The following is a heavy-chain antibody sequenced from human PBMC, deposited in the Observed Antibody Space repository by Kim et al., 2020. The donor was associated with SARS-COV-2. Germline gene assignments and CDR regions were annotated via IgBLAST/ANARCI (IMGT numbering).Heavy chain of an antibody. D-gene: IGHD3-10*01. Sequence: GGSLRLSCAASGFTFSSYGMHWVRQAPGKGLEWVAVISYDGSNKYYADSVKGRFTISRDNSKNTLYLQMNSLRAEDTAVYYCAKTVYGSGSYAFDYWGQGTLVTVSS. V-gene: IGHV3-30*18. CDR2: ISYDGSNK. J-gene: IGHJ4*02. CDR1: GFTFSSYG. CDR3: AKTVYGSGSYAFDY.